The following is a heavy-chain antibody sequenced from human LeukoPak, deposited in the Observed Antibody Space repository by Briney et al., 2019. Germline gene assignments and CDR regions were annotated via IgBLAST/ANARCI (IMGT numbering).Heavy chain of an antibody. V-gene: IGHV1-3*01. CDR3: ARDGLDTMVRGVTHFYGMDV. J-gene: IGHJ6*02. Sequence: ASVKVSCKASGYTFTSYAMHWVRQAPGQRLEWMGWINAGNGNTKYSQKFQGRVTITRDTSASTAYMELSSLRSEDTAVYYCARDGLDTMVRGVTHFYGMDVWGQGTTVTVSS. CDR2: INAGNGNT. CDR1: GYTFTSYA. D-gene: IGHD3-10*01.